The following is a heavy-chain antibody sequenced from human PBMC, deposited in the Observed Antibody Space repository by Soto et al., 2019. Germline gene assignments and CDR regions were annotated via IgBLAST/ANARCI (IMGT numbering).Heavy chain of an antibody. D-gene: IGHD2-2*01. Sequence: TLSLTCTVSGGSISSGGYYWSWIRQHPGKGLEWIGYIYYSGSTYYNPSLKSRVTISVDTSKNQFSLKLSSVTAADTAVYYCARVGYCSSTPCWPIGYFEYWGQGTLVTVSS. V-gene: IGHV4-31*03. CDR1: GGSISSGGYY. CDR3: ARVGYCSSTPCWPIGYFEY. J-gene: IGHJ4*02. CDR2: IYYSGST.